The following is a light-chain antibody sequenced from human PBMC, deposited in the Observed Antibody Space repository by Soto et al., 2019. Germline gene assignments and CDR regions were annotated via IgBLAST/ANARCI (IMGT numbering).Light chain of an antibody. CDR2: IAP. V-gene: IGKV3-15*01. J-gene: IGKJ1*01. CDR1: QSISFN. Sequence: EIVMTQSPAALSVSPGERVSISCSASQSISFNLAWYQQKPRQAPRLLIYIAPTRAAGIPARFSSSGSGTDFTLTISRLEPEDFAVYYCQQYGSSGTFGQGTKVDIK. CDR3: QQYGSSGT.